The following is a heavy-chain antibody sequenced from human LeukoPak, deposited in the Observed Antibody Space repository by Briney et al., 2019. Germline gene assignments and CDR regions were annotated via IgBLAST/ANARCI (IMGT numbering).Heavy chain of an antibody. V-gene: IGHV7-4-1*02. Sequence: ASVKVSCKASGYTFTSYAMNWVRQAPGQGLEWMGWINTNTGNPTYAQGFTGRFVFSLDTSVSTAYLQISSLKAEDTAVYYCARELRYFDRLPLREGFDYWGQGTLVTVSS. CDR3: ARELRYFDRLPLREGFDY. J-gene: IGHJ4*02. CDR1: GYTFTSYA. D-gene: IGHD3-9*01. CDR2: INTNTGNP.